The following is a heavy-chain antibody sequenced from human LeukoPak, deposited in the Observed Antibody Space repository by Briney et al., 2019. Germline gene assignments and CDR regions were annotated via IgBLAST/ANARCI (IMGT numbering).Heavy chain of an antibody. D-gene: IGHD4-11*01. CDR2: IYYSGST. V-gene: IGHV4-59*11. J-gene: IGHJ6*03. Sequence: SETLSLTCTVSGGSISSHYWSWLRQPPGKGLEWIGYIYYSGSTNYSPSLKSRVTISVDTSKNQFSLKLSSVTAADTAVYYCAREYSLNYYYYMDVWGKGTTVTVSS. CDR3: AREYSLNYYYYMDV. CDR1: GGSISSHY.